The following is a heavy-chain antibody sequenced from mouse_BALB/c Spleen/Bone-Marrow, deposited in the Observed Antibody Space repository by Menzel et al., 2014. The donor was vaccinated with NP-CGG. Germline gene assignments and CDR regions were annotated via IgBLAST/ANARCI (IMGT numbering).Heavy chain of an antibody. CDR3: VRGNYGNYVDYFDF. J-gene: IGHJ2*01. CDR2: INSDGGST. V-gene: IGHV5-6-3*01. D-gene: IGHD2-1*01. Sequence: EVHLVESGGGLVQPGGSLKLSCAASGFTFSNYGMSWVRQTPDKRLELVATINSDGGSTYYPDSVKGRFTIYRDTAKNTLCLQMSSLKSEETAMYYCVRGNYGNYVDYFDFWGQGTTLTVSS. CDR1: GFTFSNYG.